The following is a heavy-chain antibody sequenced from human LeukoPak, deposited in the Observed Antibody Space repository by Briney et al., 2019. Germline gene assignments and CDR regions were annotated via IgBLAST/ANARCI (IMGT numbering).Heavy chain of an antibody. J-gene: IGHJ4*02. CDR1: GFTFSSYE. CDR2: ISSSGSNK. D-gene: IGHD4-23*01. V-gene: IGHV3-48*03. CDR3: ARDFGSTTVVPDYFDY. Sequence: PGGSLRLSCAASGFTFSSYEMNWVRQAPGKGLEWVSYISSSGSNKHYADSVKGRFTISRDNAKNSLYLQMNSLRAEDTAVYYCARDFGSTTVVPDYFDYWGQGTLVTVSS.